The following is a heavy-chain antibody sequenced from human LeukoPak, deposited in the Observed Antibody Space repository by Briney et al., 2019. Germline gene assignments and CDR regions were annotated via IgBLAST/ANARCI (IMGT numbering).Heavy chain of an antibody. D-gene: IGHD2-15*01. CDR1: GFTFNTYV. V-gene: IGHV3-23*01. CDR2: IKSGGGT. J-gene: IGHJ4*02. Sequence: PGGSLRLSCAASGFTFNTYVMSWVRQTPGKGLQWVSSIKSGGGTDYADSVQGRFTISRDNSKSTLCLQMNSLRAEDTAVYYCAKQLGYCSDGSCYFPYWGQGTLVTVSS. CDR3: AKQLGYCSDGSCYFPY.